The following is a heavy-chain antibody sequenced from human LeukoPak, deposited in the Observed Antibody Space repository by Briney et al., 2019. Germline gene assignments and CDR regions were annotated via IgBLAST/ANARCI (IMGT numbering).Heavy chain of an antibody. CDR1: GFTFSSYG. J-gene: IGHJ6*02. Sequence: PGGSLRLSCAASGFTFSSYGMHWVRQAPGKGLEWVSYISSSGSAMYYADSVKSRFTISRDNSKTSLYLQMNSLRAEDTAAYYCARVPDYGSGRPSPAYYYGMDVWGQGTTVTVSS. D-gene: IGHD3-10*01. V-gene: IGHV3-48*04. CDR3: ARVPDYGSGRPSPAYYYGMDV. CDR2: ISSSGSAM.